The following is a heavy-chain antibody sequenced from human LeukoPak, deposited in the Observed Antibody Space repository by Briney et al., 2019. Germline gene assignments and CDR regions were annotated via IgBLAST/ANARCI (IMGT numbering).Heavy chain of an antibody. Sequence: GGSLRLSCAPSGFTFSSYWMSWVRQAPGKGLQWVANIKQDGSEKYYVDSVKGRFTISRDNAKNSLYLQMNSLRAEDTAVYYCAGLRYYDFWSGYYWGQGTLVTVSS. CDR3: AGLRYYDFWSGYY. V-gene: IGHV3-7*01. CDR2: IKQDGSEK. CDR1: GFTFSSYW. J-gene: IGHJ4*02. D-gene: IGHD3-3*01.